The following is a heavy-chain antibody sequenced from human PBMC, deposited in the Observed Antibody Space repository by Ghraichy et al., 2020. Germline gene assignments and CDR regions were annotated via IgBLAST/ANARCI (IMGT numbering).Heavy chain of an antibody. CDR3: ARGREVDAERITGTSYGMDV. CDR2: IYSGGST. V-gene: IGHV3-53*01. Sequence: GESLNISCAASGFTVSSNYMSWVRQAPGKGLEWVSVIYSGGSTYYADSVKGRFTISRDNSKNTLYLQMNSLRAEDTAVYYCARGREVDAERITGTSYGMDVWGQGTTVTVSS. J-gene: IGHJ6*02. CDR1: GFTVSSNY. D-gene: IGHD1-7*01.